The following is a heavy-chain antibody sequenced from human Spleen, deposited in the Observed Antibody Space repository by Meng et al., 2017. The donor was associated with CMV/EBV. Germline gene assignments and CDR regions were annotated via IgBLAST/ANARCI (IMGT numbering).Heavy chain of an antibody. V-gene: IGHV3-21*03. CDR1: GFTFSSYS. D-gene: IGHD3-9*01. CDR3: TRVGRPNILTGYYDYHGMDV. CDR2: ISSSSSYI. Sequence: GGSLRLSCAASGFTFSSYSMNWVRQAPGKGLEWVSSISSSSSYIYYADSVKGRFTISRDNAKNSRYLQMSRLRTEDAAVYYCTRVGRPNILTGYYDYHGMDVGGEGTTVTVSS. J-gene: IGHJ6*04.